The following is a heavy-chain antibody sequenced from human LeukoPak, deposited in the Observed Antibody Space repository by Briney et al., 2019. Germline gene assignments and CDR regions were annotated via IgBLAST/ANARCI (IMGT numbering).Heavy chain of an antibody. CDR2: VSGSGVST. CDR3: ARESGDYGDYYEGKSYYYYYYMDV. D-gene: IGHD4-17*01. CDR1: GFTFSSHG. Sequence: GGSLRLSCVASGFTFSSHGMSWVRQAPGKGLEWVSGVSGSGVSTYYADSVKGRFTISRDNAKNTLYLQMNSLRAEDTAVYYCARESGDYGDYYEGKSYYYYYYMDVWGKGTTVTVSS. J-gene: IGHJ6*03. V-gene: IGHV3-23*01.